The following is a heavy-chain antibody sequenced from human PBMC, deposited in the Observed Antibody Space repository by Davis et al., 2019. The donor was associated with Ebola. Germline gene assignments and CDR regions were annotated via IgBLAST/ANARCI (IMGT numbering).Heavy chain of an antibody. Sequence: GESLKISCAASGFIFSSYVMSWVRQAPGKGLEWVSTLGTSADTYYADSVKGRFTISRDNAKNTVYLQMNDLRVEDTAVYYCAREGRVFAQDYWGQGALVTVSS. CDR2: LGTSADT. CDR3: AREGRVFAQDY. D-gene: IGHD3-3*01. CDR1: GFIFSSYV. J-gene: IGHJ4*02. V-gene: IGHV3-23*01.